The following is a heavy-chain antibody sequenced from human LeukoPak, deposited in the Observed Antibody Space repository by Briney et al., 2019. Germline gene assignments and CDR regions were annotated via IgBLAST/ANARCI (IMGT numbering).Heavy chain of an antibody. D-gene: IGHD3-10*01. V-gene: IGHV4-34*01. Sequence: SETLSLTCAVYGGSFSGYYWSWIRQPPGKRLEWIGEINRSGAYYNPSLESRVTLSMDTSQNQFSLKLSSVIAADTAVYYCARFKIWRGGDLWGQGTLVTVSS. CDR2: INRSGA. CDR3: ARFKIWRGGDL. J-gene: IGHJ5*02. CDR1: GGSFSGYY.